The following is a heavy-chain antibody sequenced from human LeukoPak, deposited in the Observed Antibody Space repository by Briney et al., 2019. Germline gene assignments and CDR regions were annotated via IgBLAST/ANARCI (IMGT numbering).Heavy chain of an antibody. D-gene: IGHD3-9*01. V-gene: IGHV5-51*01. J-gene: IGHJ4*02. CDR1: GYNFSTYW. CDR3: ARTLNYDILTRFDY. Sequence: GESLKISCKGSGYNFSTYWIGWVRQMPGKGLEWMGIIHPSDSDTRYSPSFQGQVTISADKSISTAYLQWSSLKASDTAMYYCARTLNYDILTRFDYWGQGTLVTVSS. CDR2: IHPSDSDT.